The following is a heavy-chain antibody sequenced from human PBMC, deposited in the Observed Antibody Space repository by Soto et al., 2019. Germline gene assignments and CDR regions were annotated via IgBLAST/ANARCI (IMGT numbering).Heavy chain of an antibody. CDR3: AKDGAGVQVPPDYFDY. CDR1: GFTFSSYA. Sequence: GGSLRLSCAASGFTFSSYAMSWVRQAPGKGLEWVSAISGSGGSTYYADSVKGRFTISRDNSKNTLYLQMNSLRAEDTAVYYCAKDGAGVQVPPDYFDYWGQGTLVTVSS. CDR2: ISGSGGST. D-gene: IGHD2-2*01. J-gene: IGHJ4*02. V-gene: IGHV3-23*01.